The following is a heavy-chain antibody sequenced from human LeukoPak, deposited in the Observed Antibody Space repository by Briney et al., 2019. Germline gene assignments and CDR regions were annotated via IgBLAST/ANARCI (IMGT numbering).Heavy chain of an antibody. Sequence: SETLSLTCTVSGGSISSSSYYWGWIRQPPGKGLEWIGSIYYSGSTYYNPSLKSRVTISVDTSKNQFSLKLSSVTAADTAVYYCARHYYGSGSYFYHWGQGTLVTVSS. CDR1: GGSISSSSYY. J-gene: IGHJ4*02. CDR3: ARHYYGSGSYFYH. V-gene: IGHV4-39*07. D-gene: IGHD3-10*01. CDR2: IYYSGST.